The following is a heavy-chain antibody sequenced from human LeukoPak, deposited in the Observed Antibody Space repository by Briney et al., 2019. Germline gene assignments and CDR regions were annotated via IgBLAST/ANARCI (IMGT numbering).Heavy chain of an antibody. V-gene: IGHV3-30*18. J-gene: IGHJ4*02. CDR1: GFTFSGYG. Sequence: GGSLRLSCAASGFTFSGYGMHWVRQAPGKGLDWVAVISNDGSKKYYADSVKGRFTISRDNSKDTLSLQVSSLRTEDTAVYYCAKDRYSYAFEYSDSWGQGTLVTVSS. CDR2: ISNDGSKK. D-gene: IGHD5-18*01. CDR3: AKDRYSYAFEYSDS.